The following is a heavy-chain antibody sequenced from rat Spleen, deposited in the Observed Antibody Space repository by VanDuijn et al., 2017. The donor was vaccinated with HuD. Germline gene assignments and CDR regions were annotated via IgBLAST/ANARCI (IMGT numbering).Heavy chain of an antibody. J-gene: IGHJ2*01. CDR3: TIHPRY. CDR1: GFSLIRYN. Sequence: QVQLKESGPGLVQPSPTLSLTCTFSGFSLIRYNVHWVRQPPGEGLEWMGRMTYNGDTSYNSALISRLSISKDTSKNQVFLKMNSLQTDDTGTYYCTIHPRYWGQGVMVTVSS. CDR2: MTYNGDT. D-gene: IGHD3-1*01. V-gene: IGHV2-63*01.